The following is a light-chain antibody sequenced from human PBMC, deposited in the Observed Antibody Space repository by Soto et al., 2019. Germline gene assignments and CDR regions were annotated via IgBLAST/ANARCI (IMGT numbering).Light chain of an antibody. CDR1: SSDVGGYNY. CDR3: SSSAGXNXLV. Sequence: QSVLTQPPSASGSPGQSVTISCTGTSSDVGGYNYVSWYQHHPGKAPKLMIFEVNKRPSGVPDRFSGSKSGNTASLTVSGXQAEDEADYYCSSSAGXNXLVFGTGTK. CDR2: EVN. J-gene: IGLJ1*01. V-gene: IGLV2-8*01.